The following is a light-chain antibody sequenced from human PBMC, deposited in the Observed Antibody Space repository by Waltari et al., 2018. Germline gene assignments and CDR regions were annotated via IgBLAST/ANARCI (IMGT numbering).Light chain of an antibody. CDR1: QSVGTN. V-gene: IGKV3-15*01. CDR2: GAS. Sequence: EIVMTQSPATLSVSPGERATVSCRASQSVGTNFASYQQKPGQAPRLLIYGASARATGIPARFSGSGSGTDFTLAISSLQSEDFAVYYCQQYDDWPPFTFGQGTKLEIK. CDR3: QQYDDWPPFT. J-gene: IGKJ2*01.